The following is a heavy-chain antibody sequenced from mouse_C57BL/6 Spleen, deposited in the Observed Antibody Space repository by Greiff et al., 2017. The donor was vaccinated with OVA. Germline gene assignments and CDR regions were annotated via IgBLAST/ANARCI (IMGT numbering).Heavy chain of an antibody. V-gene: IGHV1-81*01. CDR2: IYPRSGNT. Sequence: QVQLKQSGAELARPGASVKLSCKASGYTFTSYGISWVKQRTGQGLEWIGEIYPRSGNTYYNEKFKGKATLTADKSSSTAYMELRSLTSEDSAVYFCARSGITTVVAYFDYWGQGTTLTVSS. D-gene: IGHD1-1*01. CDR3: ARSGITTVVAYFDY. CDR1: GYTFTSYG. J-gene: IGHJ2*01.